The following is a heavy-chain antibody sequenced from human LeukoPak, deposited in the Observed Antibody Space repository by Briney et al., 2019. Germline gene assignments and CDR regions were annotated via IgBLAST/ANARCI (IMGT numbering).Heavy chain of an antibody. Sequence: SSVKVSCKASGYTFTGYYMHWVRQAPGQGLEWMGWINPNSGGTDYAQKFQGRVTMTRDTSISTAYMELSRLRSDDTAVYYCAREIGITMVRGGPYYFDYWGQGTLVTVSS. CDR2: INPNSGGT. CDR1: GYTFTGYY. J-gene: IGHJ4*02. D-gene: IGHD3-10*01. CDR3: AREIGITMVRGGPYYFDY. V-gene: IGHV1-2*02.